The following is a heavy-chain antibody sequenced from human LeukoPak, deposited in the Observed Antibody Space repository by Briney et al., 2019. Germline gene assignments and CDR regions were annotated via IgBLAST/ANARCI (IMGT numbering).Heavy chain of an antibody. CDR3: ARDRSTAAAGRSWYFDL. V-gene: IGHV1-46*01. CDR1: GYTFTNSY. J-gene: IGHJ2*01. D-gene: IGHD6-13*01. Sequence: WASVKVSCKASGYTFTNSYIHWVRQAPGQVLEWMGLINPDGGNTNYAHNFQGRVTMTRDMSTSTVYMELSSLRSEDTAVYYCARDRSTAAAGRSWYFDLWGRGTLVTVSS. CDR2: INPDGGNT.